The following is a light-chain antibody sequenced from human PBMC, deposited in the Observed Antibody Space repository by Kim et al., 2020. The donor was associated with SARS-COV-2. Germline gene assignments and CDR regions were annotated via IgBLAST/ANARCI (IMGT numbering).Light chain of an antibody. CDR2: YDS. Sequence: PGKAARITCGGNNIGSKRVHWYQQKPGQAPVLVIYYDSDRPSGIPERFSGSNSGNTATLTISRVEAGDEADYYCQVWDSSSDHRVFGGGTQLTVL. CDR3: QVWDSSSDHRV. J-gene: IGLJ3*02. CDR1: NIGSKR. V-gene: IGLV3-21*04.